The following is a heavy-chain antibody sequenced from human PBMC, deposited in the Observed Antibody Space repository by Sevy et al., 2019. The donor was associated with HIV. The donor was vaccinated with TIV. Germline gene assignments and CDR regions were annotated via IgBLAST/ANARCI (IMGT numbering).Heavy chain of an antibody. D-gene: IGHD6-19*01. CDR3: AKDRFYSSGWDIDY. V-gene: IGHV3-23*01. CDR2: ISGSGGST. CDR1: GFTFSSYA. Sequence: GGSLRLSCAASGFTFSSYAMSWVRQAPGKGLEWVSAISGSGGSTYYADSVKGRFTISRDNSKNTLYLQMNSLRAEDMAVYYCAKDRFYSSGWDIDYWGQGTLITVSS. J-gene: IGHJ4*02.